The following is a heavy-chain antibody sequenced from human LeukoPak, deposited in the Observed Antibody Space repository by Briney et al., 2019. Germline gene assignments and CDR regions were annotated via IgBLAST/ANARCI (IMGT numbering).Heavy chain of an antibody. CDR2: IYYSGDT. CDR3: ARGSGWSLRY. CDR1: GGSISSSSYY. J-gene: IGHJ4*02. D-gene: IGHD6-19*01. V-gene: IGHV4-39*07. Sequence: KPSETLSLTCTVSGGSISSSSYYWGWIRQPPGKGLEWIGSIYYSGDTYYNPSLKSRRVTISVDTSKNQFSLRLSSVTAADTAVYYCARGSGWSLRYWGQGTLVTVSS.